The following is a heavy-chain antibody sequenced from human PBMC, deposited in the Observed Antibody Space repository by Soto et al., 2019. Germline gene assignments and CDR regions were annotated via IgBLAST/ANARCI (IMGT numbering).Heavy chain of an antibody. Sequence: GGSLRLSCAASDFDFSSYGIHWIRQAPGKGLEWVAASSHDGRETFYADSAKGRFTVSKEMSKNTAFLQMNALRHEDTAVYFCARDSGWPILNFDNWGQGTPVTVSS. J-gene: IGHJ4*02. CDR3: ARDSGWPILNFDN. CDR2: SSHDGRET. V-gene: IGHV3-30*03. D-gene: IGHD3-10*01. CDR1: DFDFSSYG.